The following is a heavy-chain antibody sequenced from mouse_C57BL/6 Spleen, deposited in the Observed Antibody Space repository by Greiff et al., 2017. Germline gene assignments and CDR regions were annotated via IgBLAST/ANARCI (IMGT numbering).Heavy chain of an antibody. V-gene: IGHV1-22*01. J-gene: IGHJ4*01. CDR1: GYTFTDYY. Sequence: VQLQQSGPELVKPGASVKMSCKASGYTFTDYYMHWVKQSHGKSLEWIGYINPNNGGTSYNQKFKGKDTLTVNKSSSTAYMELRSLTSEDSAVYYCARVATVVAPMDYWGQGTSVTVSS. D-gene: IGHD1-1*01. CDR3: ARVATVVAPMDY. CDR2: INPNNGGT.